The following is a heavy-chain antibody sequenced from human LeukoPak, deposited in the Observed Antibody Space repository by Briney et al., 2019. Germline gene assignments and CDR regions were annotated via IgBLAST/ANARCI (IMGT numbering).Heavy chain of an antibody. V-gene: IGHV4-59*08. CDR1: GGSINSDD. CDR2: IDKHGSA. J-gene: IGHJ4*02. Sequence: SETLSLTRTVSGGSINSDDKAWIRQSPGKGLEWVGYIDKHGSAYYNPSLQSRVTISVDTSKKQFSLKLNSVTAADTAVYYCASGPWELDYWGQGTLVTVSS. CDR3: ASGPWELDY. D-gene: IGHD1-26*01.